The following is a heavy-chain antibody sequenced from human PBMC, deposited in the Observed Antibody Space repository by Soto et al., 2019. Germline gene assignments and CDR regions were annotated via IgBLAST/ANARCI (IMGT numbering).Heavy chain of an antibody. V-gene: IGHV1-2*04. CDR3: AVGTRLRTGTLDY. CDR2: INPNSGGT. D-gene: IGHD1-1*01. Sequence: ASVKVSCKASGYTFTGYYMHWVRQAPGQGLEWMGWINPNSGGTNYAQKFQGWVTMTRDTSISTAYMELSRLRSDDTAVYYCAVGTRLRTGTLDYWGQGTLVTVSS. J-gene: IGHJ4*02. CDR1: GYTFTGYY.